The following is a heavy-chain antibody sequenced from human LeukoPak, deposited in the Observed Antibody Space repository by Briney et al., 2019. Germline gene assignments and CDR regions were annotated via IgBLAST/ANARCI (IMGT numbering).Heavy chain of an antibody. CDR2: IKQDGSEK. D-gene: IGHD3-10*01. CDR3: ARQRFGELPYYYYYYMDV. Sequence: GGSLRLSCAASGFTFSSYWMSWVRQAPGKGLEWVANIKQDGSEKYYVDSVKGRFTISRDNAKNSLYLQMNSLRAEDTAVYYCARQRFGELPYYYYYYMDVWGKGTTVTISS. CDR1: GFTFSSYW. J-gene: IGHJ6*03. V-gene: IGHV3-7*01.